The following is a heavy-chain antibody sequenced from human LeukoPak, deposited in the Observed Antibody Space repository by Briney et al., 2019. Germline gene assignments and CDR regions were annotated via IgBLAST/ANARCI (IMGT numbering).Heavy chain of an antibody. V-gene: IGHV4-61*02. CDR3: ARGGGGNFDY. CDR2: IYRSGST. Sequence: SETLSLTCTVSGGSITSAGYSWGWIRQPAGKGLEWIGRIYRSGSTNSNPSLKSRVTISVDTSKNQFSLKLSSVTAADTAVYYCARGGGGNFDYWGQGTLVTVSS. D-gene: IGHD3-16*01. J-gene: IGHJ4*02. CDR1: GGSITSAGYS.